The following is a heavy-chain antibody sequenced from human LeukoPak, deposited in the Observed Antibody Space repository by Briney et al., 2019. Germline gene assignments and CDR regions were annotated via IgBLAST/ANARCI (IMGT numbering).Heavy chain of an antibody. CDR3: ARGTYYNTLTGFRGRILGLDY. J-gene: IGHJ4*02. CDR2: IRYDGINK. V-gene: IGHV3-30*02. D-gene: IGHD3-9*01. CDR1: GFTFSSYG. Sequence: PGGSLRLSCAASGFTFSSYGMSWVRQAPGKGLEWVAFIRYDGINKYYADSVKGRFTVSRDNSKNTLYLQMNSLRAEDTAIYYCARGTYYNTLTGFRGRILGLDYWGQGTLVTVSS.